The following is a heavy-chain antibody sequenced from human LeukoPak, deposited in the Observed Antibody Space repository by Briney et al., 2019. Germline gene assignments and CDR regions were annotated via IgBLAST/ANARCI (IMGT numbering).Heavy chain of an antibody. J-gene: IGHJ4*02. D-gene: IGHD3-22*01. CDR1: GYTFTSYY. CDR3: ATGGHVRVYDSSAYYGHY. Sequence: ASVKVSCKASGYTFTSYYMYWVRQAPGQGLEWMGIINPNRGSTSYAQKFQGGVTMTRDMSTSTVYMELSSLRSEDTAVYYCATGGHVRVYDSSAYYGHYWGQGTLVTVSS. V-gene: IGHV1-46*01. CDR2: INPNRGST.